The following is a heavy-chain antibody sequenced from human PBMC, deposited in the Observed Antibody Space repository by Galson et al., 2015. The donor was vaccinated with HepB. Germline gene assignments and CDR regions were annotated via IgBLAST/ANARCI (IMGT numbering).Heavy chain of an antibody. CDR2: IGSNTLYT. Sequence: SLRLSCAVSGFTFSDYYMSWIRQAPGKGLEWISYIGSNTLYTNYAGSVKGRFTVSRDNAKNTLYLQMNSLRPEGTAVYYCARHSGHISGWYTGRGGFDSWGQGTLVIVSS. D-gene: IGHD6-19*01. J-gene: IGHJ4*02. CDR1: GFTFSDYY. V-gene: IGHV3-11*06. CDR3: ARHSGHISGWYTGRGGFDS.